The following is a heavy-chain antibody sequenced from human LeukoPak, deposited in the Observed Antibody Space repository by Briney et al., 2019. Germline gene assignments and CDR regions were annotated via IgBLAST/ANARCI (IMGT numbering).Heavy chain of an antibody. D-gene: IGHD3-10*01. CDR2: VTYDGSGK. CDR1: GFTFTSYG. J-gene: IGHJ6*02. CDR3: AKDHVIMVRGGYFSMDV. V-gene: IGHV3-30*18. Sequence: GGSLRLSCAASGFTFTSYGIHWVRQAPGKGLEWVAVVTYDGSGKWYADAVKGRFTISRDNSKNTLYLQMNSLRTEDTAVYYCAKDHVIMVRGGYFSMDVWGQETTVIVSS.